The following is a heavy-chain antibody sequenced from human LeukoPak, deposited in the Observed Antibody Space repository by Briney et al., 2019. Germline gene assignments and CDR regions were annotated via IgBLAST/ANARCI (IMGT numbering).Heavy chain of an antibody. J-gene: IGHJ4*02. Sequence: GASVKVSCKASGYTFTGYYMRWVRQAPGQGLEWMGWINPNSGGTNYAQKFQGRVTMTRDTSISTAYMELSRLTSDDTAVYYCTKDPEGGSYGYNYFDYWGQGTLVTVSS. CDR1: GYTFTGYY. V-gene: IGHV1-2*02. D-gene: IGHD5-18*01. CDR2: INPNSGGT. CDR3: TKDPEGGSYGYNYFDY.